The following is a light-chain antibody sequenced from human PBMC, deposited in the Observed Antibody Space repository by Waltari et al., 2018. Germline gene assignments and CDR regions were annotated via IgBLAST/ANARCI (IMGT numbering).Light chain of an antibody. CDR1: SSDIGGYDY. CDR3: TSYTRKHTWV. V-gene: IGLV2-14*03. Sequence: QSALTQPASVSGSPGQSITIPCPGTSSDIGGYDYVSWYQQYPGIAPKLIIYDVTNRPSGVSNRFSGSKSGYTASLTISGLQAADEAHYYCTSYTRKHTWVFGGGTKVTVL. CDR2: DVT. J-gene: IGLJ3*02.